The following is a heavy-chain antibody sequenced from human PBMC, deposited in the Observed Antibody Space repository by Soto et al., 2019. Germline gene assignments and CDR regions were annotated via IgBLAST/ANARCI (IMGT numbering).Heavy chain of an antibody. V-gene: IGHV5-10-1*01. D-gene: IGHD2-15*01. CDR1: GYSLATYW. Sequence: GESLKISCKSSGYSLATYWITWVRQMPGKGLEWMGRIDPSDSYINYSPSFQGRVTISADKSLNTAYLQWSSLEASDTAMYYCARLADCSGGSCFSRYYYHGMDVWGQGTTVTVSS. CDR2: IDPSDSYI. CDR3: ARLADCSGGSCFSRYYYHGMDV. J-gene: IGHJ6*02.